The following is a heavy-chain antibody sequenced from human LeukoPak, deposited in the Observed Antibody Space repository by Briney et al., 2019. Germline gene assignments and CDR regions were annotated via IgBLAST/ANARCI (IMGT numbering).Heavy chain of an antibody. CDR2: INHSGST. Sequence: PSETLSLTCAVYGGSFSGYYWSWIRQPPGKGLEWIGEINHSGSTNYNPSLKSRVTISVDTSKNQFSLKLSSVTAADTAVYYCARGETQVVPAAEPNWFDPWGQGTLVTVSS. J-gene: IGHJ5*02. D-gene: IGHD2-2*01. V-gene: IGHV4-34*01. CDR3: ARGETQVVPAAEPNWFDP. CDR1: GGSFSGYY.